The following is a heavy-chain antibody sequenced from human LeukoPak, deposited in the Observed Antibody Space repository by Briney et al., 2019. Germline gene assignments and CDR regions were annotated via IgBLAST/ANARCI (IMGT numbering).Heavy chain of an antibody. CDR1: GGSFSGYY. D-gene: IGHD3-22*01. J-gene: IGHJ4*02. CDR3: ARGNDYYDSSGFDY. Sequence: SETLSLTCAVYGGSFSGYYWSWIRQPPGKGLEWIGEINHSGSTNYNPSLKSRVTISVDTSKNQFSLELSSVTAADTAVYYCARGNDYYDSSGFDYWGQGTLVTVSS. V-gene: IGHV4-34*01. CDR2: INHSGST.